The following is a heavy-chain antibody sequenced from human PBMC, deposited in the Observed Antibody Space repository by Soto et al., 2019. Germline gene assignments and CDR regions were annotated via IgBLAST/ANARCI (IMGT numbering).Heavy chain of an antibody. CDR3: AKDSQAGTTDYYYYYGMDV. Sequence: GGSLRLSCAASGFTFSSYAMSWVRQAPGKGLEWVSAISDSGGSTYYADSVKGRFTISRDNSKNTLYLQMNSLRAEDTAVYYCAKDSQAGTTDYYYYYGMDVWGQGTTVTVSS. V-gene: IGHV3-23*01. CDR1: GFTFSSYA. CDR2: ISDSGGST. D-gene: IGHD1-1*01. J-gene: IGHJ6*02.